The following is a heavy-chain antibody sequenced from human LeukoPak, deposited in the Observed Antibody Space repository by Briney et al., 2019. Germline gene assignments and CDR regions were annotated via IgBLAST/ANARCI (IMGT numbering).Heavy chain of an antibody. CDR3: ATSGYCTTTRCDWGLVYDY. CDR2: IKQDDSEK. CDR1: GFTFSTYW. D-gene: IGHD2-2*01. Sequence: SGGSLRLSCAASGFTFSTYWMTWVRQAPGKGLEWVANIKQDDSEKHYVESVKGRFTISRDNAKNSLYLQMSSLRDEDTALYYCATSGYCTTTRCDWGLVYDYWGQGTLVTVSS. V-gene: IGHV3-7*03. J-gene: IGHJ4*02.